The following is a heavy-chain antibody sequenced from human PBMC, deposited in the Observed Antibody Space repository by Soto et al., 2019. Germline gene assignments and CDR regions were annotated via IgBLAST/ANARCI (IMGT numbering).Heavy chain of an antibody. CDR2: KYHSGST. CDR1: GYSISSDYY. J-gene: IGHJ4*02. Sequence: SETLSLTCAVSGYSISSDYYWGWIRQPPGKGLEWIASKYHSGSTYYNPSLKSRVTISVDTSKNQLSLKLSSVTAADTAVYYCARGVLGATTYFDYWGQGTLVTVSS. CDR3: ARGVLGATTYFDY. D-gene: IGHD1-26*01. V-gene: IGHV4-38-2*01.